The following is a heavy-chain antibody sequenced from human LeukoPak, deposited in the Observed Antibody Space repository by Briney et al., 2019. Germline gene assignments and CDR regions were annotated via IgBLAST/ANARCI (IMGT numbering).Heavy chain of an antibody. Sequence: SETLSLTCTVSGDSITSHYWSWIRQPPGKGLEWIGYIYDTGGANYNPSLKSRVTISRDTSKNQFSLKVTSVTAADTAIHYCARGHYYGNSGDYWGQGTLVTVSS. D-gene: IGHD3-22*01. CDR1: GDSITSHY. CDR2: IYDTGGA. CDR3: ARGHYYGNSGDY. J-gene: IGHJ4*02. V-gene: IGHV4-59*11.